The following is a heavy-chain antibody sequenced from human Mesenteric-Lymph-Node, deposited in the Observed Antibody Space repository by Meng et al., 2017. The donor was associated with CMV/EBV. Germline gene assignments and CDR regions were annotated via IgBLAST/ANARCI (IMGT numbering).Heavy chain of an antibody. CDR1: GFTFSSYG. Sequence: GGSLRLSCAASGFTFSSYGMHWVRQAPGKGLEWVANIKQDGSEKYYVDSVKGRFTISRDNAKNSLYLQMNSLRAEDTAVYYCARDHPYYDFWSGYYGPSHWGQGTLVTVSS. CDR3: ARDHPYYDFWSGYYGPSH. V-gene: IGHV3-7*01. J-gene: IGHJ4*02. D-gene: IGHD3-3*01. CDR2: IKQDGSEK.